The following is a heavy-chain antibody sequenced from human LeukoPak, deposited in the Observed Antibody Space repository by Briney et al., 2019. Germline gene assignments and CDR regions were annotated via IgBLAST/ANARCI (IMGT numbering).Heavy chain of an antibody. V-gene: IGHV3-53*01. Sequence: GGSLRLSCAASGFTLSNAWMSWVRQAPGKGLEWVSVIYSGGSTYYADSVKGRFTISRDNSKNTLYLQMNSLRAEDTAVYYCARGVGSGSRLRAGDYWGQGTLVTVSS. CDR2: IYSGGST. CDR1: GFTLSNAW. J-gene: IGHJ4*02. D-gene: IGHD1-26*01. CDR3: ARGVGSGSRLRAGDY.